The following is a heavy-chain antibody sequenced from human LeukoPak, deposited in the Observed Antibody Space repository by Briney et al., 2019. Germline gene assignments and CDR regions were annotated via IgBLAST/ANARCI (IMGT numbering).Heavy chain of an antibody. CDR1: GFTFSSYA. J-gene: IGHJ4*02. CDR2: ISSSSSYI. CDR3: ARDSMYCSGGSCASATDY. V-gene: IGHV3-21*01. D-gene: IGHD2-15*01. Sequence: GGSLRLSCAASGFTFSSYAMNWVRQAPGKGLEWVSSISSSSSYIYYADSVKGRFTISRDNAKNSLYLQMNSLRAEDTAVYYCARDSMYCSGGSCASATDYWGQGTLVTVSS.